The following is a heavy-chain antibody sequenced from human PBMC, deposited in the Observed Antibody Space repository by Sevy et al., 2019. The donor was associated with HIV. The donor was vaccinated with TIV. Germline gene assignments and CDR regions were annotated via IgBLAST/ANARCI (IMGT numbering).Heavy chain of an antibody. Sequence: GGSLRLSCAASGFTFSSYAMHWVRQAPGKGLEWVAVISYDGSNKYYADSVKGRFTISRENSKNKLYLQMNGLRAEDTAVYYCAGEPPYYDYVWGSYRYTGYFDYWGQGTLVTVSS. CDR1: GFTFSSYA. J-gene: IGHJ4*02. V-gene: IGHV3-30*04. D-gene: IGHD3-16*02. CDR2: ISYDGSNK. CDR3: AGEPPYYDYVWGSYRYTGYFDY.